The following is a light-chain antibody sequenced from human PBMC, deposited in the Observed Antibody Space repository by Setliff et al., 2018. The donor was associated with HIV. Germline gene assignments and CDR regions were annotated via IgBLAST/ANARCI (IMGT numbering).Light chain of an antibody. CDR2: EVS. Sequence: QSALTQPASVSGSPAQAVTISCTGTSSDIGGYDYVSWDQQHPDTAPKVIIYEVSKQPSGVSNRVSGSKSGNTASLTISGLLAEDEADYYCISYADSSALYVFGSWTKGTVL. CDR3: ISYADSSALYV. J-gene: IGLJ1*01. V-gene: IGLV2-14*01. CDR1: SSDIGGYDY.